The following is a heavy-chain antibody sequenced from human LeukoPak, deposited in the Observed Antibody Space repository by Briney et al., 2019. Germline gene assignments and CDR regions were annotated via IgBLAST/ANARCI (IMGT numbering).Heavy chain of an antibody. D-gene: IGHD1-26*01. CDR3: AKDPASGATNYFDY. V-gene: IGHV3-74*01. Sequence: GGSLRLSCAASGFTFSSYWMHWVRQAPGKGLVWVSRINSDGGSTSYADSVKGRFTISRDNAKNTLYLQMNSLRAEDTAVYYCAKDPASGATNYFDYWGQGTLVTVSS. CDR2: INSDGGST. CDR1: GFTFSSYW. J-gene: IGHJ4*02.